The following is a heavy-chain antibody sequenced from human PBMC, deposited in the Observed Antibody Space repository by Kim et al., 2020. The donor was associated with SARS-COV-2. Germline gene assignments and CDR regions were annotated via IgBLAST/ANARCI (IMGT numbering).Heavy chain of an antibody. V-gene: IGHV4-31*03. Sequence: SETLSLTCTVSGGSISSGGYYWSWIRQHPGKGLEWIGYIYYSGSTYYNPSLKSRVTISVDTSKNQFSLKLSSVTAADTAVYYCARALNYYDSSGYYHAHPLCDYWGQGTLVTVSS. CDR1: GGSISSGGYY. CDR2: IYYSGST. CDR3: ARALNYYDSSGYYHAHPLCDY. J-gene: IGHJ4*02. D-gene: IGHD3-22*01.